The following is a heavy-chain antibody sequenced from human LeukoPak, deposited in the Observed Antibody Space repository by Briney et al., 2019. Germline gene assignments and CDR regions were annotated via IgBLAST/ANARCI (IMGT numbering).Heavy chain of an antibody. V-gene: IGHV3-7*01. D-gene: IGHD3-22*01. CDR1: GLTSTSYW. J-gene: IGHJ5*01. CDR2: INEDGSEI. CDR3: ARKAQAYERSGYWADSFDS. Sequence: GGSLRLSCAASGLTSTSYWMTWVRQAPGKGLEWVANINEDGSEIYYVDSVRGRFTVSRDNAKKSLYLQMNSLGAKDTAVYYCARKAQAYERSGYWADSFDSWGQGTPVTVSS.